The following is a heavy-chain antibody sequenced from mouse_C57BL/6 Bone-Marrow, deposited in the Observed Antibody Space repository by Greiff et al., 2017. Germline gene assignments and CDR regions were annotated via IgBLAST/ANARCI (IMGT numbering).Heavy chain of an antibody. J-gene: IGHJ2*01. CDR2: ISDGGSYT. CDR3: ASVPIQYYFYY. V-gene: IGHV5-4*01. Sequence: EVQGVESGGGLVKPGGSLKLSCAASGFTFSSYAMSWVRQTPEKRLEWVATISDGGSYTYYPDNVKGRFTISRDNSKNNLYLQMSQLKSEDTAMYYCASVPIQYYFYYWGQGTTLTVSS. CDR1: GFTFSSYA.